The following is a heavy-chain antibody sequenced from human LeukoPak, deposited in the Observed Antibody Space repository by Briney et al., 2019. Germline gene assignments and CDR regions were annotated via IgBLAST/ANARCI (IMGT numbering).Heavy chain of an antibody. V-gene: IGHV1-18*01. J-gene: IGHJ6*02. CDR1: GYTFTSNG. CDR2: ISGYNGNT. Sequence: GASVKVSCKASGYTFTSNGISWVRQAPGQGLEWMGWISGYNGNTHYAQKLQGRVTMTTDTSTSTAYMELRSLRSDDTAVYFCARESSTTVTTTGAIYYGMDVWGQGTTVTVSS. CDR3: ARESSTTVTTTGAIYYGMDV. D-gene: IGHD4-17*01.